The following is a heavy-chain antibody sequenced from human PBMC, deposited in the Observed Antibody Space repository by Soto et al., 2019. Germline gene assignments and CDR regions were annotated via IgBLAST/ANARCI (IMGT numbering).Heavy chain of an antibody. CDR1: GGTFSSYA. CDR3: AIVEGDIVATITWFDP. D-gene: IGHD5-12*01. CDR2: IIPIFGTA. Sequence: SVKVSCKASGGTFSSYAISWVRQAPGQGLEWMGGIIPIFGTANYAQKFQGRVTITADESTSTAYMELSSLRSEDTAVYYCAIVEGDIVATITWFDPWGQGTLVAVSS. V-gene: IGHV1-69*13. J-gene: IGHJ5*02.